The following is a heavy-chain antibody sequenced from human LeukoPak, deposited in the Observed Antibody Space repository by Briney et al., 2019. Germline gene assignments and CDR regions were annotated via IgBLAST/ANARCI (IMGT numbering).Heavy chain of an antibody. J-gene: IGHJ4*02. CDR2: ISGSGGST. Sequence: GGSLRLSCAASGFTSSSYAMSWVRQAPGKGLEWVSAISGSGGSTYYADSVKGRFTISRDNSKNTLYLQMNSLRAEDTAVYYCASYETLIHGWQQLVRAYFDYWGQGTLVTVSS. D-gene: IGHD6-13*01. V-gene: IGHV3-23*01. CDR3: ASYETLIHGWQQLVRAYFDY. CDR1: GFTSSSYA.